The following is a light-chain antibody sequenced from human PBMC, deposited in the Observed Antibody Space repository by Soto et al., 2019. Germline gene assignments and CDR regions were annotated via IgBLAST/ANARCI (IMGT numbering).Light chain of an antibody. CDR2: GAS. Sequence: EIVMTQSPATLSVSPGERAALSCRASQSVSRNLACYQQKPVQASRLLISGASTRATGIPARFSGSGSGTDFTLTISSLQPADLAVDYRQQYNNWPKTFGQGTKVDIK. V-gene: IGKV3-15*01. CDR3: QQYNNWPKT. J-gene: IGKJ1*01. CDR1: QSVSRN.